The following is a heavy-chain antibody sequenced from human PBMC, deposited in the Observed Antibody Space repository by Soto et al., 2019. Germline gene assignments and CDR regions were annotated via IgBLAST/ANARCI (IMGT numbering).Heavy chain of an antibody. CDR2: IYYSRST. D-gene: IGHD1-26*01. CDR1: GGSISSYY. V-gene: IGHV4-59*01. J-gene: IGHJ5*02. Sequence: QVQLQESGPGLVKPSETLSLTCTVSGGSISSYYWSWIRQPPGKGLEWIGYIYYSRSTNYNPSLKSRVTISVDTSKNHFSLKLSSVSAADTAVYYCARGGGSSGWFDPWGQGTLVTVSS. CDR3: ARGGGSSGWFDP.